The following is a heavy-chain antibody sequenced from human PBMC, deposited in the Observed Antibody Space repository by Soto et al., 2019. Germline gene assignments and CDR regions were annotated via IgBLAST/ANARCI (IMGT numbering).Heavy chain of an antibody. D-gene: IGHD6-19*01. CDR1: GYTFTSYG. J-gene: IGHJ6*02. CDR2: ISAYNGNT. CDR3: ARVSVAGTFVTDYYYGMDV. V-gene: IGHV1-18*01. Sequence: ASVKVSCKASGYTFTSYGISWVRQAPGQGLEWMGWISAYNGNTNYAQKLQGRVTMTTDTSTSTAYMELRSLRSDDTAVYYCARVSVAGTFVTDYYYGMDVWGQGTTVTVSS.